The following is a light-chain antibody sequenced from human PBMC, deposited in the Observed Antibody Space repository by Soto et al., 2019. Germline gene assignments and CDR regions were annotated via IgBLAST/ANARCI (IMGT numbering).Light chain of an antibody. V-gene: IGKV3D-15*01. CDR2: GAS. Sequence: EIVMTQSPATLSVSPGGRATLSCRASQSISDTLAWYQQKPGQAPRLLIYGASTRATGIPARFSGSGSGTEFTLTISSLQPDDFATYYCQQYDSFSVTFGQGTKVDIK. CDR1: QSISDT. J-gene: IGKJ1*01. CDR3: QQYDSFSVT.